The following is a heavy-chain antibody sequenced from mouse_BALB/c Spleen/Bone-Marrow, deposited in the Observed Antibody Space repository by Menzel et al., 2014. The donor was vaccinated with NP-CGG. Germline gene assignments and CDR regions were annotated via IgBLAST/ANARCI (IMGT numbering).Heavy chain of an antibody. J-gene: IGHJ4*01. CDR1: GYTFTDYA. Sequence: VMLVESGAELVRPGVPVKISCKGSGYTFTDYAMHWVKQSHAKSLEWIGVISTYYGDASYNQKFKGKATMTVDKSSSTAYMELARLTSEDSAIYYCARDAMDHWGQGTSVTVSS. V-gene: IGHV1S137*01. CDR2: ISTYYGDA. CDR3: ARDAMDH.